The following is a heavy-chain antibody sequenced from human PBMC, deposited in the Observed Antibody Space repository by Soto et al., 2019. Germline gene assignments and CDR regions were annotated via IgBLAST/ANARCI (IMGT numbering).Heavy chain of an antibody. CDR2: ISGNGRII. Sequence: QVQLVESGGGLVKPGGSLRLSCATSGFIFSDYYMHWIRQAPGKRLEWISYISGNGRIIQYADSAKGRFTISRDNAQNSLYIPMNILRAEDTALYFCARDFDADSRTDFDYWGQGTLVTVSS. CDR1: GFIFSDYY. V-gene: IGHV3-11*01. CDR3: ARDFDADSRTDFDY. J-gene: IGHJ4*02. D-gene: IGHD4-17*01.